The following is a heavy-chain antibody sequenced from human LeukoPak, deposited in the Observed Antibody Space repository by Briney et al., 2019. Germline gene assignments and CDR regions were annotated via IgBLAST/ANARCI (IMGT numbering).Heavy chain of an antibody. CDR3: AKDESDYLNWFDP. V-gene: IGHV3-30*02. CDR2: IRYDGSNK. CDR1: GFTFSSYG. J-gene: IGHJ5*02. D-gene: IGHD4-17*01. Sequence: GGSLRLSCAASGFTFSSYGMHWVRQAPGKGLEWVAFIRYDGSNKYYADSVKGRFTISRDNSKNTLYLQMNSLRAEDTAVYYCAKDESDYLNWFDPWGQGTLVTVSS.